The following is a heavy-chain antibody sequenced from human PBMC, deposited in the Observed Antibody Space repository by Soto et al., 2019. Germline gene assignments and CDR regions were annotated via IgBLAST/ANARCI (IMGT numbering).Heavy chain of an antibody. CDR3: ARDPIAARPTGFDY. D-gene: IGHD6-6*01. J-gene: IGHJ4*02. CDR1: GFTFSSYN. CDR2: ISSSSSTI. Sequence: GGSLRLSCAASGFTFSSYNIHWVRQAPGKGLEWISYISSSSSTIYSADSVKGRFTISRDNAKNSLYLQMNSLRDEDAAVYYCARDPIAARPTGFDYWGQGTLVTVSS. V-gene: IGHV3-48*02.